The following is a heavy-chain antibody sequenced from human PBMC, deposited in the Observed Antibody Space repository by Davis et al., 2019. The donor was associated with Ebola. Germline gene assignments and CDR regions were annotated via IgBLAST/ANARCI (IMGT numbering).Heavy chain of an antibody. CDR2: ISHTGNT. CDR3: ARSGGGYYDGSGYQSVEYFQH. V-gene: IGHV4-34*01. J-gene: IGHJ1*01. Sequence: MPGGSLRLSCAVYGGSSNGYYWNWIRQSPGKGLEWIGEISHTGNTNYNPSLESRVTMAIDTSKNQFSLHLTSVTAADTAVYYCARSGGGYYDGSGYQSVEYFQHWGQGTLVTVSS. CDR1: GGSSNGYY. D-gene: IGHD3-22*01.